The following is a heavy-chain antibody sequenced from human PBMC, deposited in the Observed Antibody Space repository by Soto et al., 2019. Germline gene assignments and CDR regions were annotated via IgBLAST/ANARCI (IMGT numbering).Heavy chain of an antibody. Sequence: GGSLRLSCAASGFTFDDYAMHWVRQAPGKGLEWVSGISWNSGSIGYADSVKGRFTISRDNAKNSLYLQMNSLRAEDTALYYCAKDVVGAARYYYYGMDVWGQGTTVTVS. CDR2: ISWNSGSI. V-gene: IGHV3-9*01. CDR1: GFTFDDYA. J-gene: IGHJ6*02. CDR3: AKDVVGAARYYYYGMDV. D-gene: IGHD2-15*01.